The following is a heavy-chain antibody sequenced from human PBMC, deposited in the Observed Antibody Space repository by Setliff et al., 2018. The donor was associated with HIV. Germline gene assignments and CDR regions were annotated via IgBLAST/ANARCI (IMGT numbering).Heavy chain of an antibody. D-gene: IGHD3-9*01. CDR3: ARLDSLMASFDF. CDR2: IYISGNT. Sequence: PSETLSLTCSVSGGSISPYYWSWIRQPAGKGLEWIGRIYISGNTIYNPSLKSRVTMSVDTSKKQFSLKLRSVTAADTAVYYCARLDSLMASFDFWGQGAPVTVSS. CDR1: GGSISPYY. V-gene: IGHV4-4*07. J-gene: IGHJ4*02.